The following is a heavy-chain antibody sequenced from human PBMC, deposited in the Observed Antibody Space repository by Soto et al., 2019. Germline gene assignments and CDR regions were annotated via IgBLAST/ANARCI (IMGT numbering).Heavy chain of an antibody. CDR2: ITPLFGIP. Sequence: QVQLVQSGAEVKKPGSSVKVSCKASGGTSRSFSITWVRQAPGQGLEWMGGITPLFGIPNYPHKFQGRLTITADKSTGTAYLELSSLRSENTAVYYCARDTHSAGGWFDTWGRGTLVTVSS. J-gene: IGHJ5*02. V-gene: IGHV1-69*17. CDR3: ARDTHSAGGWFDT. CDR1: GGTSRSFS. D-gene: IGHD2-15*01.